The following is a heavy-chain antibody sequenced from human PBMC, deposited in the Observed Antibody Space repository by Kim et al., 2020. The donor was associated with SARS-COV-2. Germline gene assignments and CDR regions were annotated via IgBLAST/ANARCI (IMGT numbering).Heavy chain of an antibody. CDR3: ARGAPSGYGSGSYYKSPRFDP. CDR2: INHSGST. V-gene: IGHV4-34*01. CDR1: GGSFSGYY. D-gene: IGHD3-10*01. Sequence: SETLSLTCAVYGGSFSGYYWSWIRQPPGKGLEWIGEINHSGSTNYNPSLKSRVTISVDTSKNQFSLKLSSVTAADTAVYYCARGAPSGYGSGSYYKSPRFDPWGQGTLVTVSS. J-gene: IGHJ5*02.